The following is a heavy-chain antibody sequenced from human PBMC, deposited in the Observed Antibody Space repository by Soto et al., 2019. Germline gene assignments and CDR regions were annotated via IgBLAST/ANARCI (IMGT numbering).Heavy chain of an antibody. V-gene: IGHV4-59*01. J-gene: IGHJ4*02. Sequence: QVQLQESGPGLVKPSETLSLTCTVSGGSISGYYWTWIRQPPGKGLEWIGYNYYSGSTNYNPSLKSRVTISVDTSKNQFSLKVSSVTAADTAVYYCAREGGHPYYFDYWGQGTLVTVSS. CDR3: AREGGHPYYFDY. D-gene: IGHD3-16*01. CDR1: GGSISGYY. CDR2: NYYSGST.